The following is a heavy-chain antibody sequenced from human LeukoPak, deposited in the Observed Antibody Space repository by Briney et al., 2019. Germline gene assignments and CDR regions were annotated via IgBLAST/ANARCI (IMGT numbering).Heavy chain of an antibody. Sequence: PGGSLRLSCAASGFSFSSYAMHWVRQAPGKGLEWVAGISYDGRNKYYADSVKGRFTFSRDNSKNTLFLQMSSLRAEDTAVYYCARQPSDTVIPIDCWGQGTLVTVSS. D-gene: IGHD5-18*01. CDR3: ARQPSDTVIPIDC. J-gene: IGHJ4*02. V-gene: IGHV3-30*04. CDR2: ISYDGRNK. CDR1: GFSFSSYA.